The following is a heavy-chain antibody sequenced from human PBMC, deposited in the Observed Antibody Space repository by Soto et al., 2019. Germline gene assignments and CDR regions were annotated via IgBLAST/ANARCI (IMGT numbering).Heavy chain of an antibody. CDR1: GGSISADY. J-gene: IGHJ5*02. Sequence: QVQLQESGPGLVKPSETLSLTCTVSGGSISADYWNWIRQPPGKGLELIGYVYYTGSTNYNPSLKSRVSLSLDPSKHQFSLNLSSVTAADTAVYFCARGRWFDPWGQGTLVTVSS. V-gene: IGHV4-59*01. CDR3: ARGRWFDP. CDR2: VYYTGST.